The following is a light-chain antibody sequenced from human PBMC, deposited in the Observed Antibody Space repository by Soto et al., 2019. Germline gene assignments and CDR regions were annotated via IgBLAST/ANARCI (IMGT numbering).Light chain of an antibody. J-gene: IGLJ2*01. CDR3: SSYTSISTVV. CDR2: DVR. V-gene: IGLV2-14*01. Sequence: SALTQPASVSGSPGQSITISCTGTSSDVGGYNYVSWFQQHPGKAPKLIIYDVRLRPAGVSNRFSGSKSDNTASLTISGLQAEDEAGYYCSSYTSISTVVFGGGTNLT. CDR1: SSDVGGYNY.